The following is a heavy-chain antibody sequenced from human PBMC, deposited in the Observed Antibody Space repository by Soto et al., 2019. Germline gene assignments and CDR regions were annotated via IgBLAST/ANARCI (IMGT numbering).Heavy chain of an antibody. J-gene: IGHJ4*02. CDR3: ARTAYDILTGYRPYYFDY. Sequence: QVQLVESGGGLVQPGGSLRLSCAASGFTFSDYYMSWIRQAPGKGLEWVSYISSSSSYTNYADSVKGRFTISRDNAKNSLYLQMNSLRAEDTAVYYCARTAYDILTGYRPYYFDYWGQGTLVTVSS. CDR1: GFTFSDYY. D-gene: IGHD3-9*01. V-gene: IGHV3-11*05. CDR2: ISSSSSYT.